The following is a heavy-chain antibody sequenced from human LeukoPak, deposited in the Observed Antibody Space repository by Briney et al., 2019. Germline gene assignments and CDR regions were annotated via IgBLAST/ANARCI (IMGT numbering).Heavy chain of an antibody. V-gene: IGHV3-21*01. J-gene: IGHJ4*02. Sequence: GGSLRLSCATSGFTSSSYSMNWVRQAPGGGLEWVSSISSSSSYIYYPDSVKGRSTISRDNANNSLYLQMNSLRDEDTAVYYCARARSDVVAASAGGQGNLVTVSS. CDR3: ARARSDVVAASA. D-gene: IGHD6-6*01. CDR2: ISSSSSYI. CDR1: GFTSSSYS.